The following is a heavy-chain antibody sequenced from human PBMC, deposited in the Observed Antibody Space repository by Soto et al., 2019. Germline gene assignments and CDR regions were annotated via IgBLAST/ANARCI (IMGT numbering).Heavy chain of an antibody. Sequence: GGSLRLSCAASGFTFGSYSMNWVRQAPGKGLEWVSYISSSSSTIYYADSVKGRFTISRDKAKNSLYLQMNSLRAEDTAVYYCARGSGSGWDFHAFDIWGQGTMGTVS. CDR3: ARGSGSGWDFHAFDI. D-gene: IGHD6-19*01. CDR2: ISSSSSTI. CDR1: GFTFGSYS. V-gene: IGHV3-48*01. J-gene: IGHJ3*02.